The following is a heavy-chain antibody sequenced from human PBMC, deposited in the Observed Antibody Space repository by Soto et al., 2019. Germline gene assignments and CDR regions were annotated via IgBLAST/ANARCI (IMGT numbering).Heavy chain of an antibody. J-gene: IGHJ4*02. CDR2: ISGSGDST. CDR1: GFTFSSYA. V-gene: IGHV3-23*01. Sequence: GSLRLSCSPSGFTFSSYAITWVRQAPGKGLEWVSTISGSGDSTYYADSVKGRFTISRDNSKNTLYLHINSLRAEDTAVYSWAKGRVALRAWYFDYWGQGTLVTVSS. D-gene: IGHD3-3*01. CDR3: AKGRVALRAWYFDY.